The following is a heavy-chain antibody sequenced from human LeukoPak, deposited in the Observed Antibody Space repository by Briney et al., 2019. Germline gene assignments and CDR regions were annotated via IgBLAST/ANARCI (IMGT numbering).Heavy chain of an antibody. CDR2: IYYSGST. Sequence: SETLSLTCTVSGGSISHSNYYWVWIRQPPGKGLEWIGSIYYSGSTYYSPSLKSRVTISVDTSKNHFSLKLSSVTAADTAVYYCARLVNTAMVKKYYFDYWGQGTLVTVSS. V-gene: IGHV4-39*07. CDR3: ARLVNTAMVKKYYFDY. CDR1: GGSISHSNYY. J-gene: IGHJ4*02. D-gene: IGHD5-18*01.